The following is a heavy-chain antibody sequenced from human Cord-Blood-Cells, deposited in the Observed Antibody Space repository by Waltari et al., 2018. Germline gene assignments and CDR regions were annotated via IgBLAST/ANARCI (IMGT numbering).Heavy chain of an antibody. V-gene: IGHV1-69*01. D-gene: IGHD6-6*01. CDR3: ARDRVPGIAARPFDY. Sequence: QVQLVQSGAEVKKPGSSVKVSCQASGGTFSSYAISWVRQAPGQGLEGMGGIIPILGTANDGQKFQGKVTITGDEATSTAYMELSSLRSEDTAVYYCARDRVPGIAARPFDYWGQGTLVTVSS. J-gene: IGHJ4*02. CDR1: GGTFSSYA. CDR2: IIPILGTA.